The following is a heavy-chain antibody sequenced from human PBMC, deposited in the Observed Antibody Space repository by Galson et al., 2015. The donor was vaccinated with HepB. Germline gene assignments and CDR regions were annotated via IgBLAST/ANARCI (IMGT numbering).Heavy chain of an antibody. D-gene: IGHD2-2*01. V-gene: IGHV3-53*01. Sequence: SLRLSCAASGFNVGSSYMSWVRQAPGTGLEWVSVIYAGGFTYYADSVQGRFTISRDNSKNTLYLQMNTLRAEDTAVYYCTRGDHSGYCTTTPCYQWGQGTLVAVSS. J-gene: IGHJ1*01. CDR1: GFNVGSSY. CDR3: TRGDHSGYCTTTPCYQ. CDR2: IYAGGFT.